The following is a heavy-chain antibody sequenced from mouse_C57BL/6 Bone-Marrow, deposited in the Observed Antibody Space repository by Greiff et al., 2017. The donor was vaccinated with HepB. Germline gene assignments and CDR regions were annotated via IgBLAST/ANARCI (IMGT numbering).Heavy chain of an antibody. CDR1: GFTFSDYY. V-gene: IGHV5-16*01. D-gene: IGHD2-3*01. CDR2: INYDGSST. J-gene: IGHJ3*01. Sequence: EVQVVESEGGLVQPGSSMKLSCTASGFTFSDYYMAWVRQVPEKGLEWVANINYDGSSTYYLDSLKSRFIISRDNAKNILYLQMSSLKSEDTATYYCARGGYDGYFWFAYWGQGTLVTVSA. CDR3: ARGGYDGYFWFAY.